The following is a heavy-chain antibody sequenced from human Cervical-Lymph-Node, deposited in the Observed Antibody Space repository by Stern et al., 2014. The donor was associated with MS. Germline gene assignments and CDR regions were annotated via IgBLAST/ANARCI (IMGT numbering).Heavy chain of an antibody. CDR1: GGTFSSYA. V-gene: IGHV1-69*01. Sequence: VQLVESGAEVKKPGSSVKVSCKASGGTFSSYAFRWVRQAPGQGLEWGGGIIPIIGTANYAQKFQGRVTITADDSIETAFMEVSSLRSEDTAVYYCARDQRHYGSGHYAFDIWGQGTMVTVSS. CDR3: ARDQRHYGSGHYAFDI. J-gene: IGHJ3*02. CDR2: IIPIIGTA. D-gene: IGHD3-10*01.